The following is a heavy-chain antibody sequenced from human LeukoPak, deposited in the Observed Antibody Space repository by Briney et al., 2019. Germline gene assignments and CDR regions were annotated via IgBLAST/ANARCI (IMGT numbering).Heavy chain of an antibody. D-gene: IGHD1-14*01. CDR2: IKSKANGGTI. CDR1: GFIFSNVW. CDR3: ATGITLDF. J-gene: IGHJ4*02. Sequence: GGSLRLSCAGSGFIFSNVWMNWVRQAPGKGLEWAGRIKSKANGGTIDYAASVKGRFTISRDDSKDTVYLQMNSLKTEDTAVYYCATGITLDFWGQGTLVTVSS. V-gene: IGHV3-15*01.